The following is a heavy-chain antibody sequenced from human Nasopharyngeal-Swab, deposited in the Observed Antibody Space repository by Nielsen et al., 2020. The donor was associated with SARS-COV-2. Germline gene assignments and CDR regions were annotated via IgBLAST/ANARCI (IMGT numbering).Heavy chain of an antibody. Sequence: GESLKISCVASGFTVSSNYMSWVRQAPGKGLEWVSVIYSGGSTYYADSVKGRFTISRDNSKNTLYLQMNSLRAEDTAVYYCARGRLAAPNFDYWGQGTLVTVSS. D-gene: IGHD6-13*01. CDR1: GFTVSSNY. J-gene: IGHJ4*02. V-gene: IGHV3-66*01. CDR2: IYSGGST. CDR3: ARGRLAAPNFDY.